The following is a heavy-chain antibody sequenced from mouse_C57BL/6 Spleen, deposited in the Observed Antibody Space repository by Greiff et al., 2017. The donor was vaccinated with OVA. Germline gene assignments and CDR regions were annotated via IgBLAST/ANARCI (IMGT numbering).Heavy chain of an antibody. J-gene: IGHJ2*01. D-gene: IGHD4-1*01. CDR3: ARHWGYFDY. CDR1: GFTFSDYG. CDR2: ISSGSSTI. Sequence: EVQGVESGGGLVKPGGSLKLSCAASGFTFSDYGMHWVRQAPEKGLEWVAYISSGSSTIYYADTVKGRFTISRDNAKNTLFLQMTSLRSEDTAMYYCARHWGYFDYWGQGTTLTVSS. V-gene: IGHV5-17*01.